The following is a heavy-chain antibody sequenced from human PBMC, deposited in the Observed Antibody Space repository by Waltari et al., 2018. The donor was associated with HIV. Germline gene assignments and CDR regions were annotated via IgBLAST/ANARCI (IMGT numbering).Heavy chain of an antibody. CDR3: ARQPAPDSTWFQIYFDY. CDR2: VFHSGST. D-gene: IGHD6-13*01. V-gene: IGHV4-38-2*01. Sequence: QVQLQESGPGLVKPSDTLSPTCAVSDFSISSGHYWGWIRQSPGKGLEWIGSVFHSGSTFYKPSFKSRVSISVDTSKNQFSLKLTSVTAADTAVYYCARQPAPDSTWFQIYFDYWGQGTVVTVSS. CDR1: DFSISSGHY. J-gene: IGHJ4*02.